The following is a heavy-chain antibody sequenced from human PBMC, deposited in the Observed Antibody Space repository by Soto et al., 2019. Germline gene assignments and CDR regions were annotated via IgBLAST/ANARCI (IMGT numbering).Heavy chain of an antibody. Sequence: SETLSLTSTVSGGSINSDSYHWTWIRQSPGKGLEWIGYIHHSGAFLYNPSFKSRLTISVDTSKNQFSLHLSSVTDADTAVYFCAREDDGGDSLDVWGQGTTVTVSS. CDR1: GGSINSDSYH. CDR3: AREDDGGDSLDV. V-gene: IGHV4-30-4*08. CDR2: IHHSGAF. J-gene: IGHJ6*02. D-gene: IGHD2-21*02.